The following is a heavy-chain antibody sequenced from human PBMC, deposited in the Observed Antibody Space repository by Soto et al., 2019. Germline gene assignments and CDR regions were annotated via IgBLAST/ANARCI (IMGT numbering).Heavy chain of an antibody. CDR1: GFTFSAYA. J-gene: IGHJ4*02. CDR2: VSDSGGTT. V-gene: IGHV3-23*01. D-gene: IGHD6-19*01. Sequence: PGGSLRLSCAASGFTFSAYAMSWVRQAPGKGLEWVSSVSDSGGTTNYADSVRGRFTISRDNSKNTLYLQMNSLSAEDTAVYYCAKNNRSSGWIWFEKWGQGALVTVSS. CDR3: AKNNRSSGWIWFEK.